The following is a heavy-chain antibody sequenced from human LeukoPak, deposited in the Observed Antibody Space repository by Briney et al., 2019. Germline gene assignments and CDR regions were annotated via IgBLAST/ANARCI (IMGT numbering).Heavy chain of an antibody. D-gene: IGHD2-2*01. J-gene: IGHJ4*02. CDR1: GFTFSSYS. CDR2: ISSSSSYI. Sequence: PGGSLRLSCAASGFTFSSYSMNWVRQAPGKGLEWVSSISSSSSYIYYADSVKGRFPISRDNAKNSLYLQMNSPRAEDTAVYYCARDSEDIVVVPAANPYYFDYWGRGTLVTVSS. CDR3: ARDSEDIVVVPAANPYYFDY. V-gene: IGHV3-21*01.